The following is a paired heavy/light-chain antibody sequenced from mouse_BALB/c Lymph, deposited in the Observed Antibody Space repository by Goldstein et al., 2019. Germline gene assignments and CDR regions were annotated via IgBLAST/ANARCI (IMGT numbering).Light chain of an antibody. J-gene: IGKJ2*01. CDR1: QSVDYDGDSY. Sequence: DIVLTQSPASLAVSLGQRATISCKASQSVDYDGDSYMNWYQQKPGQPPKLLIYAASNLESGIPARFSGSGSGTDFTLNIHPVEEEDAATYYCQQSNEDPYTFGGGTKLEIK. V-gene: IGKV3-4*01. CDR3: QQSNEDPYT. CDR2: AAS.
Heavy chain of an antibody. CDR3: ARGGDYGNGYFDV. CDR2: ISSGGSYT. CDR1: GFTFSSYA. D-gene: IGHD2-1*01. Sequence: EVMLVESGGGLVKPGGSLKLSCAASGFTFSSYAMSWVRQTPEKRLEWVATISSGGSYTYYPDSVKGRFTISRDNAKNTLYLQMSSLRSEDTAMYYCARGGDYGNGYFDVWGAGTTVTVSS. V-gene: IGHV5-9-1*01. J-gene: IGHJ1*01.